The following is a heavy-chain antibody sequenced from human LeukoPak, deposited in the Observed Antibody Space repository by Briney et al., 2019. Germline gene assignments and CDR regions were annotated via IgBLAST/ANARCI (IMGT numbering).Heavy chain of an antibody. V-gene: IGHV4-59*01. CDR3: ARELMATINYFDY. CDR2: IYYSGST. D-gene: IGHD5-24*01. Sequence: SETLSLTCTVSGGSISSYYWSWIRQPPGKGLEWIGYIYYSGSTNYNPSPKSRVTISVDTSKNQFSLKLSSVTAADTAVYYCARELMATINYFDYWGQGTLVTVSS. J-gene: IGHJ4*02. CDR1: GGSISSYY.